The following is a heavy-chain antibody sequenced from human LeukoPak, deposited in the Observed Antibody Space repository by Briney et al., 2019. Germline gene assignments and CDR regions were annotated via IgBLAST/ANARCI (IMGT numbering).Heavy chain of an antibody. J-gene: IGHJ5*02. CDR1: GGSICSYY. Sequence: SETLSLTCTVSGGSICSYYWSWVRQPPGKGLEWVGYIYYSGSTNYNPSLKSRVTISVDTSKNQFSLKLSSVTAADTAVYYCARDPYSSSSPWFDPWGQGTLVTVSS. V-gene: IGHV4-59*01. CDR2: IYYSGST. CDR3: ARDPYSSSSPWFDP. D-gene: IGHD6-6*01.